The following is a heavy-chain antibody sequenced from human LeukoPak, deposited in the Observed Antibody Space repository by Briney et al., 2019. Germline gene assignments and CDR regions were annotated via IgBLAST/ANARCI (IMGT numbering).Heavy chain of an antibody. CDR2: IRGSGGST. Sequence: GGSLRLSCAASGFTFSSYAMSWVRHAAGKGLEWVSAIRGSGGSTYCADSVKGRFTISRDNSKNTLYLQMNSLRAKDTAVYYCAKDGALTVTTNYWGQGTLVTVSS. CDR1: GFTFSSYA. J-gene: IGHJ4*02. CDR3: AKDGALTVTTNY. D-gene: IGHD4-11*01. V-gene: IGHV3-23*01.